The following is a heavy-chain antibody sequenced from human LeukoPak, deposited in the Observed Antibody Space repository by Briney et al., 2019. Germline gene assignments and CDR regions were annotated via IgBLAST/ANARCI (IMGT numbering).Heavy chain of an antibody. Sequence: GSSVKVSCKASGGTFSSYAISWVRQAPGQGLEWMGRIIPILGIANYAQKFQVRVTMTRDTSTSTVYMELSSLRSEDTAVYYCARVDERDAFDIWGQGTMVTVSS. CDR2: IIPILGIA. CDR3: ARVDERDAFDI. CDR1: GGTFSSYA. V-gene: IGHV1-69*04. J-gene: IGHJ3*02.